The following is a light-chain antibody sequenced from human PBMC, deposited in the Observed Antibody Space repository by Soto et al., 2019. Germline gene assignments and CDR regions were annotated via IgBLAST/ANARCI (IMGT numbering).Light chain of an antibody. CDR2: AAS. V-gene: IGKV1-17*01. Sequence: DIQMTQSPSSLSASVGDRVTITCRASQGIRNDLGWYQQKPGKAPKRLIYAASSLQSGVPSRFSGSGSGTDFTLTISSLQAEDVAVYYCQQYYRPWTFGQGTKVEIK. CDR1: QGIRND. CDR3: QQYYRPWT. J-gene: IGKJ1*01.